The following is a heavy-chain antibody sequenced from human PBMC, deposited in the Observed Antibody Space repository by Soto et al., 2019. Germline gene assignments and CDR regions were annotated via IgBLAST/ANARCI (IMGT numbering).Heavy chain of an antibody. D-gene: IGHD3-3*02. CDR3: VLRSIAVASEY. Sequence: QVQLQESGPGLVKPSETLSLTCAVSGDSISSYYCMWIRQPPGKGLESIGYLYYGRSANYNPSLKSRLTLLVATSWHQCYMTLISISVSVTAVKYCVLRSIAVASEYWGQGTLVTVSS. J-gene: IGHJ4*02. CDR1: GDSISSYY. CDR2: LYYGRSA. V-gene: IGHV4-59*01.